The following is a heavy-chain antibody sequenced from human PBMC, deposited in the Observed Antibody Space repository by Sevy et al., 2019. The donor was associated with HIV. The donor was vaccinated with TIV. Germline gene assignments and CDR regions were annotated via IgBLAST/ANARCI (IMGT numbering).Heavy chain of an antibody. D-gene: IGHD3-9*01. J-gene: IGHJ6*02. CDR1: GGSISSSSYY. CDR2: IYYSGST. V-gene: IGHV4-39*01. Sequence: SETLSLTCTVSGGSISSSSYYWGWIRQPPGKGLEWIGSIYYSGSTYYNPSLKSRFTISVDTSKNQFSRKLSSVTAADTAVYYGARQTGRGGILTGYYYYYGMDVWGQGTTVTVSS. CDR3: ARQTGRGGILTGYYYYYGMDV.